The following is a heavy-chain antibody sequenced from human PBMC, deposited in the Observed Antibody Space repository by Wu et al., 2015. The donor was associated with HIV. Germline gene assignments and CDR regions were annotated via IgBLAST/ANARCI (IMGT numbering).Heavy chain of an antibody. CDR3: ARGDSSGRYSFDS. V-gene: IGHV1-69*12. CDR2: IISIFANP. Sequence: QVQLAQSGAEVKKPGSSVKVSCKASGDTFSNYAINWVRQAPGQGLEWMGGIISIFANPSYAQKFQGRVTITADELTRTTYVELNSLRSEDTAVYYCARGDSSGRYSFDSWGQGTLVIVSS. J-gene: IGHJ4*02. D-gene: IGHD6-19*01. CDR1: GDTFSNYA.